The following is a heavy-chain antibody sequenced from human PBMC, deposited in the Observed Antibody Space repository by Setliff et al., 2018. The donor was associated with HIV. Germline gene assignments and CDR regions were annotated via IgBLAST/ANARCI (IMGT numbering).Heavy chain of an antibody. J-gene: IGHJ4*02. D-gene: IGHD1-26*01. CDR3: ARDRRYSLHYFDY. CDR2: IYTSGST. Sequence: SETLSLTCTVSGASISSGSYYWSWIRQPAGKGLEWIGHIYTSGSTNYSPSLKSRVTISVDTSKKQFSLKLSSVTAADTAVYYCARDRRYSLHYFDYWGQGTLVTVSS. V-gene: IGHV4-61*09. CDR1: GASISSGSYY.